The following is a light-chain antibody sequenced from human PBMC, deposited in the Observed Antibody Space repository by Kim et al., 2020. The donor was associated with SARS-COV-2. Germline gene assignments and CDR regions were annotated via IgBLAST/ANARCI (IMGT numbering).Light chain of an antibody. Sequence: ASVGDRVSITCQASQSISGWLAWYQQKPGKAPKLLINTASNLESGVPSRFSGSGFGTEFTLTISSLQPDDFASYYCQQYNSYPLTFGGGTKVDIK. V-gene: IGKV1-5*03. CDR1: QSISGW. CDR2: TAS. J-gene: IGKJ4*01. CDR3: QQYNSYPLT.